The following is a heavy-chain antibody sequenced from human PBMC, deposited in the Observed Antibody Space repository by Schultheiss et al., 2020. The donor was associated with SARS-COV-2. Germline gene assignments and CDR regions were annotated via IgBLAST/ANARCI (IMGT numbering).Heavy chain of an antibody. CDR1: GGSISSYY. Sequence: SETLSLTCTVSGGSISSYYWSWIRQPPGKGLEWIGYIYYSGSTYYNPSLKSRVTISVDTSKNQFSLKLSSVTAADTAVYYCARGGLSYGMDVWGQGTTVTVSS. J-gene: IGHJ6*02. D-gene: IGHD3/OR15-3a*01. V-gene: IGHV4-59*12. CDR2: IYYSGST. CDR3: ARGGLSYGMDV.